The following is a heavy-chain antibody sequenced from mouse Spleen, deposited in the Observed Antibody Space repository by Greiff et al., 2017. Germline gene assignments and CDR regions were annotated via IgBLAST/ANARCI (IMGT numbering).Heavy chain of an antibody. CDR1: GFTFSSYA. CDR2: ISSGGSYT. Sequence: DVHLVESGGGLVKPGGSLKLSCAASGFTFSSYAMSWVRQTPEKRLEWVATISSGGSYTYYPDSVKGRFTISRDNAKNTLYLQMSSLRSEDTAMYYCARPRGPYYAMDYWGQGTSVTVSS. J-gene: IGHJ4*01. CDR3: ARPRGPYYAMDY. V-gene: IGHV5-9-3*01.